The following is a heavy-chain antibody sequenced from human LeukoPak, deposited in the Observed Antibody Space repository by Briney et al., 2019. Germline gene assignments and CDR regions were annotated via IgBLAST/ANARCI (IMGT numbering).Heavy chain of an antibody. CDR1: GGSFSGYY. CDR2: INHSGST. J-gene: IGHJ6*03. CDR3: ARGGYQLLSPALFGDYYYYYMDV. V-gene: IGHV4-34*01. Sequence: PSETLSLTCAVYGGSFSGYYWSWIRQPPGKGLEWIGEINHSGSTNYNPSLKSRVTISVDTSKNQFSLKLSSVTAADTAVYYCARGGYQLLSPALFGDYYYYYMDVWGKGTTVTISS. D-gene: IGHD2-2*01.